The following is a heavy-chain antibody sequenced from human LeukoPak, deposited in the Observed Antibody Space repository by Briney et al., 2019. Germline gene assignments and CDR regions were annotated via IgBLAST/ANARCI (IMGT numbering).Heavy chain of an antibody. Sequence: SVKVSCKASGYTFTSYDISWVRQAPGQGLEWMGGIIPIFGTANYAQKFQGRVTITADESTSTAYMELSSLRSEDTAVYYCARASGGGTGDYYGMDVWGQGTTVTVSS. V-gene: IGHV1-69*13. CDR3: ARASGGGTGDYYGMDV. CDR1: GYTFTSYD. CDR2: IIPIFGTA. J-gene: IGHJ6*02. D-gene: IGHD2-15*01.